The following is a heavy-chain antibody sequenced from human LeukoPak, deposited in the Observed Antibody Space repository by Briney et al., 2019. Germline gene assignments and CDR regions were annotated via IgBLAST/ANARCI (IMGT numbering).Heavy chain of an antibody. CDR3: ARDLIGGWSYVH. J-gene: IGHJ4*02. V-gene: IGHV3-30*06. D-gene: IGHD3-16*01. CDR1: GFTFRSHG. Sequence: GGSLRLSCVASGFTFRSHGMHWVRQAPGKGLEWVAWVAVIADGGSEVSYADSVKGRFTIPRDNSKNTVDLRMNNLRTEDTAVYYCARDLIGGWSYVHWGQGTLVTVSS. CDR2: IADGGSEV.